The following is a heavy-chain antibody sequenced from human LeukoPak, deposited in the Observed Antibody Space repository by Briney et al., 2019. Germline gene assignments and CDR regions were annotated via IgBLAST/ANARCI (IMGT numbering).Heavy chain of an antibody. J-gene: IGHJ4*02. D-gene: IGHD5-12*01. Sequence: GGSLRLSCAASGFTFSSYSMNWVRQAPGKGLEWVSSISSSTSYIYYADSVKGRSTISRDNAKNSLYLQMNSLRAEDTAVYYCARDGSGYDWGRYYFDYWGQGTLVTVSS. CDR1: GFTFSSYS. V-gene: IGHV3-21*01. CDR2: ISSSTSYI. CDR3: ARDGSGYDWGRYYFDY.